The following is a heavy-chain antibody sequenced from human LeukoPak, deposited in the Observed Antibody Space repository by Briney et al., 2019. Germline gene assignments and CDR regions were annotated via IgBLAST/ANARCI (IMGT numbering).Heavy chain of an antibody. CDR1: GFTFSSYW. Sequence: GGSPRLSCAASGFTFSSYWMSWVRQAPGKGLEWVANIKQDGSEKYYVDSVKGRFTISRDNAKNSLYLQMNSLRAEDTAVYYCARAEAFSPYSFYYYYYMDVWGKGTTVTISS. V-gene: IGHV3-7*01. CDR2: IKQDGSEK. CDR3: ARAEAFSPYSFYYYYYMDV. D-gene: IGHD2-21*01. J-gene: IGHJ6*03.